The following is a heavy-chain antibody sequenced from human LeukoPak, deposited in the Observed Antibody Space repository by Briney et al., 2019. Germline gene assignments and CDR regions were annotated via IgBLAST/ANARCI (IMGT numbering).Heavy chain of an antibody. CDR2: IYYSGST. Sequence: PSETLSLTCTASGCSISSYYWSWIRQPPGKGLEWIGDIYYSGSTNYNPSLTRRVTISVDTSKNQFSLKLSSVTAADTAVYYCARRGGGRVGSGSYWYFDYWGQGTLVTVSP. CDR1: GCSISSYY. CDR3: ARRGGGRVGSGSYWYFDY. J-gene: IGHJ4*02. V-gene: IGHV4-59*08. D-gene: IGHD3-10*01.